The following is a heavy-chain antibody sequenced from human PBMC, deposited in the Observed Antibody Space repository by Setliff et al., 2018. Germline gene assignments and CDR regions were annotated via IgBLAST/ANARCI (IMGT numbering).Heavy chain of an antibody. Sequence: PGGSLRLSCAASALTFSRYWMKWVRQAPGKGLEWVADIRQDGNEIYYADSVKGRFTISRDNGKNSLYLQMNSLRAEDTAVYYCASHEPWLWNAFDIWGQGTMVTVSS. CDR2: IRQDGNEI. J-gene: IGHJ3*02. CDR3: ASHEPWLWNAFDI. CDR1: ALTFSRYW. D-gene: IGHD6-19*01. V-gene: IGHV3-7*01.